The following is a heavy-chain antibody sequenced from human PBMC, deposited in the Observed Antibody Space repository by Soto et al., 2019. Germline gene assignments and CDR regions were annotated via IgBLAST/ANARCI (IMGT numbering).Heavy chain of an antibody. CDR2: INTYNGNT. J-gene: IGHJ5*02. Sequence: GASLKVSCKASGYTFTNYGISWVRQAPGQGLEWMGWINTYNGNTNHAQKLQGRVTMTTDTSTSTAYMELRSLRSDDTAVYYCARGVGSGTYYNQYNWFDPWGQGTLVTVSS. CDR1: GYTFTNYG. V-gene: IGHV1-18*01. D-gene: IGHD3-10*01. CDR3: ARGVGSGTYYNQYNWFDP.